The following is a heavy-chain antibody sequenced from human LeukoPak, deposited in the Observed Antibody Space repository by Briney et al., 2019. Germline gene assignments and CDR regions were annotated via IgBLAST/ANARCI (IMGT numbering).Heavy chain of an antibody. CDR2: ISWNSGSI. D-gene: IGHD3-10*01. V-gene: IGHV3-9*03. Sequence: GRSLRLSCAASGFTFDDYAMHWVRQAPGNGLEWVSGISWNSGSIGYADSVKGRFTIYRDNAKNYLYLKMNSLRAEDMALYYCAKGLLWFGELLNDAFDIWGQGTMVTVSS. CDR3: AKGLLWFGELLNDAFDI. J-gene: IGHJ3*02. CDR1: GFTFDDYA.